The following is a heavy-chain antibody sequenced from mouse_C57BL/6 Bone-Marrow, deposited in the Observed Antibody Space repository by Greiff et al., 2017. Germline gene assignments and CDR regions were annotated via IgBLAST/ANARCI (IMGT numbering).Heavy chain of an antibody. Sequence: VKLMESGAELVKPGASVKISCKASGYAFSSYWMNWVKQRPGKGLEWIGQIYPGDGDTNYNGKFKGKATLTADKSSSPAYMQLSSLTAEDSAVYFGARPPYYYGSLYWYFDVWGTGTTVTVSS. CDR3: ARPPYYYGSLYWYFDV. J-gene: IGHJ1*03. V-gene: IGHV1-80*01. CDR2: IYPGDGDT. CDR1: GYAFSSYW. D-gene: IGHD1-1*01.